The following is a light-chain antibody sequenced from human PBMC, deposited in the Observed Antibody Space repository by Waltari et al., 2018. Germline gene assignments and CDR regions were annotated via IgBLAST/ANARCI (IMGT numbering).Light chain of an antibody. V-gene: IGLV3-27*01. CDR1: VLANKY. CDR2: KDS. Sequence: SYELTQPSSVSVSPGQTARITCSGAVLANKYARWFQQKPGQAPVLVIYKDSERPSGIPERFSGSSSGTTVTLTISGAQVEDEADYYCYSAADNKGVFGGGTKLTVL. CDR3: YSAADNKGV. J-gene: IGLJ2*01.